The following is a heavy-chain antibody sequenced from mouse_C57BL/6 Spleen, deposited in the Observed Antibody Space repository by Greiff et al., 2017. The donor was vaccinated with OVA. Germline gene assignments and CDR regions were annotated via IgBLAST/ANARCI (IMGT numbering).Heavy chain of an antibody. CDR1: GYTFTSYW. V-gene: IGHV1-52*01. CDR3: AIPTYYGSSYGYFDV. CDR2: IDPSASET. J-gene: IGHJ1*03. Sequence: QVQLQQPGAELVRPGSSVKLSCKASGYTFTSYWMHWVKQRPIQGLEWIGNIDPSASETHYNQKFKDKATLTVDKSSSTAYMQLSSLTSEDSAVYYCAIPTYYGSSYGYFDVWGTGTTVTVSS. D-gene: IGHD1-1*01.